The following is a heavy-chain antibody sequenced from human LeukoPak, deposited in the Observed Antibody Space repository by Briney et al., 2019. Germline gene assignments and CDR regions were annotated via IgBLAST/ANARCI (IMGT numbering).Heavy chain of an antibody. D-gene: IGHD1-26*01. CDR2: ISYDGSNK. J-gene: IGHJ6*02. CDR3: ARDGGRGTYFYYGMDV. CDR1: GFTFSNHA. Sequence: GGSLRLSCAASGFTFSNHAIHWVRQAPGKGLEGVAVISYDGSNKYYADSVKGRFTISRDNSKNTLYLQMDSLRVEDTAVYFCARDGGRGTYFYYGMDVWGQGTTVTVSS. V-gene: IGHV3-30-3*01.